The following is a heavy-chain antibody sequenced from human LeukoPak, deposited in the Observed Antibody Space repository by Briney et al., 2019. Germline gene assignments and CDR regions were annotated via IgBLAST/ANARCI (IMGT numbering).Heavy chain of an antibody. CDR2: INPNSGGT. Sequence: ASVKVSCKASGYTFTGYNMHWVRQAPGQELEWMGWINPNSGGTNYAQKFQGRVTMTRDTSISTAYMELSRLRSDDTAVYYCARGPRSYSSSWYNWFDPWGQGTLVTVSS. V-gene: IGHV1-2*02. CDR1: GYTFTGYN. CDR3: ARGPRSYSSSWYNWFDP. D-gene: IGHD6-13*01. J-gene: IGHJ5*02.